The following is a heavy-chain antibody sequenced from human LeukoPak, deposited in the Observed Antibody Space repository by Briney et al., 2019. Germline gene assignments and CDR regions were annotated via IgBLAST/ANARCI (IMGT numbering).Heavy chain of an antibody. Sequence: GGSLRLSCAAYGFTFSSYGMHWVRQAPGRGLEWVAFIQTVGSDNYYADSVKGRFTISRDNSKNTLYLQMNSLRAEDTAVYYCAKDARPGRLDDYYYMDVWGKGTTVTVSS. J-gene: IGHJ6*03. CDR1: GFTFSSYG. CDR3: AKDARPGRLDDYYYMDV. V-gene: IGHV3-30*02. D-gene: IGHD6-6*01. CDR2: IQTVGSDN.